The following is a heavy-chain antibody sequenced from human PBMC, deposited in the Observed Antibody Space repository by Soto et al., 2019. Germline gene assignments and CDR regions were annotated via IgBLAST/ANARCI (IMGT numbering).Heavy chain of an antibody. CDR3: ARDKVDDILTI. D-gene: IGHD3-9*01. V-gene: IGHV3-33*01. J-gene: IGHJ4*02. CDR1: GFTFSGYG. Sequence: GGSLRLSCAASGFTFSGYGMHGVRQAPGKGLEWVAVIWYDGSNKYYADSVKGRFTISRDNSKNTLYLQMNSLRSEDTAVYYCARDKVDDILTIWGQGTLVTVSS. CDR2: IWYDGSNK.